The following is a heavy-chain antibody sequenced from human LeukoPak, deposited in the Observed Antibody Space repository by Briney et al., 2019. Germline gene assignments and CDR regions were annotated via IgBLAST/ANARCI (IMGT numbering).Heavy chain of an antibody. V-gene: IGHV3-48*04. CDR2: ISSSGSTI. D-gene: IGHD3-10*02. CDR3: AELGITMIGGV. CDR1: GFTFSTFT. Sequence: GGSLRLSCAASGFTFSTFTMNWVRQAPGRGLEWVSYISSSGSTIYYADSVKGRFTISRDNAKNSLYLQMNSLRAEDTAVYYCAELGITMIGGVWGKGTTVTISS. J-gene: IGHJ6*04.